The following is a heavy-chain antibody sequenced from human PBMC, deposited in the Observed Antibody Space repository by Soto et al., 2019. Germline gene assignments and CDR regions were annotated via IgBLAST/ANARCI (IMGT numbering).Heavy chain of an antibody. Sequence: EVQLLESGGGLVRPGGSLRLSCAASGLTFSSSAMNWVRQAPGKGLEWVSGISWNSGSIGYADSVKGRFTISRDNAKNSLYLQMNSLRAEDTALYYCAGHSGDWGAFDIWGQGTMVTVSS. CDR1: GLTFSSSA. CDR2: ISWNSGSI. D-gene: IGHD2-21*02. J-gene: IGHJ3*02. V-gene: IGHV3-9*01. CDR3: AGHSGDWGAFDI.